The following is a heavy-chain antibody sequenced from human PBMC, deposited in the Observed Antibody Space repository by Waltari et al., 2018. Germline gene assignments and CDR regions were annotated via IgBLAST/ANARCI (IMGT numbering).Heavy chain of an antibody. D-gene: IGHD4-17*01. CDR1: GFSLTTSGVG. V-gene: IGHV2-5*01. J-gene: IGHJ4*02. CDR2: TFWNDNT. CDR3: VHTEGVRSMPFDFDV. Sequence: QITLKESGPTLVKPTQTLTLTCSFSGFSLTTSGVGVGWVRQPTGEALDWLAVTFWNDNTRYSPRLQNRLTIAKDTSRSQVVLTMTDMNPSDTATYYWVHTEGVRSMPFDFDVWGLGTLVTVSS.